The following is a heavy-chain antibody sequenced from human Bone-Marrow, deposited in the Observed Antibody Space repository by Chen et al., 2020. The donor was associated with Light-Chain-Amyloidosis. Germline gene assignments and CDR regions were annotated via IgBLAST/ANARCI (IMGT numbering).Heavy chain of an antibody. CDR1: GYTFPNYW. J-gene: IGHJ4*02. V-gene: IGHV5-51*01. CDR3: ARRRDGYNFDY. Sequence: EEQLEQSGPEVKKPGESLKIYCNGSGYTFPNYWIGWVRQMPGKGLEWMGVIYPDDSDARYSPSFEGQVTISADKSITTAYLQWRSLKASDTAMYYCARRRDGYNFDYWGQGTLVTVSS. D-gene: IGHD5-12*01. CDR2: IYPDDSDA.